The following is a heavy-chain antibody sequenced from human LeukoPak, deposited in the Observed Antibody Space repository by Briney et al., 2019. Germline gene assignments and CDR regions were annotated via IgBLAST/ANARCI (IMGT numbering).Heavy chain of an antibody. CDR3: AIDFWSSYLLQR. CDR2: ISANNGDA. J-gene: IGHJ1*01. CDR1: GDAFTTYG. D-gene: IGHD3-3*01. V-gene: IGHV1-18*01. Sequence: ASVKVSCKASGDAFTTYGISWVRQAPGQGPEWMGWISANNGDAKYAQKFQGRVTMTTDTSTSTAYMELRSLRSDDTAVYYCAIDFWSSYLLQRWGQGTLVTVSS.